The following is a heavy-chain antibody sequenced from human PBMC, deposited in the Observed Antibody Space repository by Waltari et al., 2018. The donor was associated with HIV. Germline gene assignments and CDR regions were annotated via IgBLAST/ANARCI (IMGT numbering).Heavy chain of an antibody. D-gene: IGHD3-10*01. CDR1: GYSISSGYY. CDR2: IYHSGST. Sequence: QVQLQESGPGLVKPSETLSLTCAVSGYSISSGYYWRWIRQPPGKGLKWIGSIYHSGSTYYNPSLKSRVTISVDTSKNQFSLKLSSVTAADTAVYYCARDWVSYYGSGSYWLWGQGTLVTVSS. J-gene: IGHJ4*02. V-gene: IGHV4-38-2*02. CDR3: ARDWVSYYGSGSYWL.